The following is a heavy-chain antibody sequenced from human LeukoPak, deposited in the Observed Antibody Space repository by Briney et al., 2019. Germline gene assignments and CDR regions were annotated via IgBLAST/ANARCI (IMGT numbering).Heavy chain of an antibody. Sequence: PGGSLRLSCATSGFTFTNYGMHWVRQAPGKGLEWVALIWNDGSNKYYADSVKGRFTISRDNFKNTLYLQMNTLRAEDTAVYYCAREGGDRQRYCSSTSCYGTLDYWGQGTLVTVSS. D-gene: IGHD2-2*01. V-gene: IGHV3-33*08. J-gene: IGHJ4*02. CDR1: GFTFTNYG. CDR2: IWNDGSNK. CDR3: AREGGDRQRYCSSTSCYGTLDY.